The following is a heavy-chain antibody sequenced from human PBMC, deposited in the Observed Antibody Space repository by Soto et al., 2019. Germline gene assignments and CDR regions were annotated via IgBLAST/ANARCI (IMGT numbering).Heavy chain of an antibody. CDR3: ARDYYDSLSGYGMDV. CDR2: ISYDGSNK. J-gene: IGHJ6*02. Sequence: PGGSLRLSCAASGFTFSSYAMHWVRQAPGKGLEWVAVISYDGSNKYYADSVKGRFTISRDNSKNTLYLQMNSLRAEDTAVYYCARDYYDSLSGYGMDVWGQGTTVTVSS. D-gene: IGHD3-22*01. CDR1: GFTFSSYA. V-gene: IGHV3-30-3*01.